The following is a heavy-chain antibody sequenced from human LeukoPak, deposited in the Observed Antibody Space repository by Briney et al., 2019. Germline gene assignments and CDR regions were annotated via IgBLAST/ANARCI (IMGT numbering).Heavy chain of an antibody. CDR1: GGSFSGYY. CDR2: INHSGST. V-gene: IGHV4-34*01. J-gene: IGHJ5*02. D-gene: IGHD2-15*01. Sequence: SETLSLTCAVYGGSFSGYYWSWIRQPPGKGLEWIGEINHSGSTNYNPSLKSRVTISVDTSKNQFSLKLSSVTAADTAVYYCARGHRITPRFDPWGQGTLVTVSS. CDR3: ARGHRITPRFDP.